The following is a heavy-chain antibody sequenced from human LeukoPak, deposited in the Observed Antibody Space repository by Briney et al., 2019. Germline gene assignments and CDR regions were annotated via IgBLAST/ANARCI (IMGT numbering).Heavy chain of an antibody. CDR1: GYTFSGYY. CDR2: INPNSGAT. J-gene: IGHJ4*02. Sequence: ASVKVSCKASGYTFSGYYMSWVRQAPGQGFEWMGWINPNSGATKYAQKFQGRVTMTRDTSITTAYMEVSGLTFDDTAVYYCARSDEYASEYYLDYWGQGTPVTVSS. D-gene: IGHD2-2*01. V-gene: IGHV1-2*02. CDR3: ARSDEYASEYYLDY.